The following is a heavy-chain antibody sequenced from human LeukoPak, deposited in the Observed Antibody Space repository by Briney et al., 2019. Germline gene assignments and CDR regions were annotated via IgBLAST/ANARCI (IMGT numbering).Heavy chain of an antibody. CDR2: TRGSGGNT. Sequence: RSLSPSCALSALTSSSYAMSWVRQAPGEGLEWVSGTRGSGGNTNYADSVKGRLTISRDTSKNTPWLQMTRLRPADTAVYYRAKTAGVIVVVSYYYMYIWGKGTTVTVSS. J-gene: IGHJ6*03. D-gene: IGHD3-22*01. CDR3: AKTAGVIVVVSYYYMYI. V-gene: IGHV3-23*01. CDR1: ALTSSSYA.